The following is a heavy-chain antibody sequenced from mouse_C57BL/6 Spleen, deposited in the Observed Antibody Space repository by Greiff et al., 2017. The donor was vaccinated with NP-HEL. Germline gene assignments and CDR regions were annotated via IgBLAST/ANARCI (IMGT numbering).Heavy chain of an antibody. Sequence: EVMLVESGGGLVKPGGSLKLSCAASGFTFSDYGMHWVRQAPEKGLEWVAYISSGSSTIYYADTVKGRFTISRDNAKNTLFLQMTSLRAEDTAMYYCARPGSSSWYFDVWGTGTTVTVSS. CDR1: GFTFSDYG. V-gene: IGHV5-17*01. CDR2: ISSGSSTI. CDR3: ARPGSSSWYFDV. J-gene: IGHJ1*03. D-gene: IGHD1-1*01.